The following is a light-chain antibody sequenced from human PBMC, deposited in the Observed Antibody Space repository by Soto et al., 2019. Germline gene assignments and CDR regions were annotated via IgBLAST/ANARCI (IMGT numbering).Light chain of an antibody. Sequence: DIQMTQSPSTLSASVGDRVTITCRASQSISSWLAWYQQKPGKAPKLLIYKASSLESGVPSRFSGSASGTEFTLAISNRQTDDCETYYCQQYTSFTTLGQGTKVEIK. CDR2: KAS. CDR1: QSISSW. V-gene: IGKV1-5*03. J-gene: IGKJ1*01. CDR3: QQYTSFTT.